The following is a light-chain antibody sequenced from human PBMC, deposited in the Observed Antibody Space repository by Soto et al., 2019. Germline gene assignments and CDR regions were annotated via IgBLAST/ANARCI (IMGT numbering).Light chain of an antibody. CDR2: GAS. J-gene: IGKJ1*01. V-gene: IGKV3-20*01. CDR3: QQCGGSPWT. Sequence: EIVLTQSPGILSLSPGERATLSCRASQSVSSSYLGWYQQKPGQAPRLLIYGASTRATGIPDRFSGSGSGTDFTLTISRLEPDDFALYYCQQCGGSPWTFGQGTKVEIK. CDR1: QSVSSSY.